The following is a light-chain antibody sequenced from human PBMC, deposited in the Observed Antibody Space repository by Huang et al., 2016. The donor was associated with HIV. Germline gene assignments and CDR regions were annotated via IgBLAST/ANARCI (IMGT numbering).Light chain of an antibody. Sequence: DIQMTQSPSTLSASIGDRVTITCRASQSLSGWLAWYQQRPGNAPNRIISKASSLQSGVPPRFSGSGSGTDFILTISSLQPDDFATYYCQQLHNSPYTFGQGTKLEIK. V-gene: IGKV1-5*03. J-gene: IGKJ2*01. CDR2: KAS. CDR3: QQLHNSPYT. CDR1: QSLSGW.